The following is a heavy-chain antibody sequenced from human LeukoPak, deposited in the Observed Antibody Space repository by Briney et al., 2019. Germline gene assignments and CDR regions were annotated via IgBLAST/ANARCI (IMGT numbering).Heavy chain of an antibody. CDR2: INSDGSST. CDR1: GFTFSSYW. J-gene: IGHJ5*02. Sequence: PGGSLRLSCAASGFTFSSYWMHWVRQAPGKGLVWVSRINSDGSSTSYADSVKGRFTISRDNAKNTLYLQMNSLRAEDTAVYYCARAPYDFWSGYLNWFDPWGQGTLVTASS. V-gene: IGHV3-74*01. CDR3: ARAPYDFWSGYLNWFDP. D-gene: IGHD3-3*01.